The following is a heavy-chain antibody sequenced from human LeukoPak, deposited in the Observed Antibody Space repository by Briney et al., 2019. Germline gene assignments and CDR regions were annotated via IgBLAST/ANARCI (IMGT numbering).Heavy chain of an antibody. J-gene: IGHJ3*02. CDR2: IYYSGST. CDR3: ARPYGPRYHDFWSGYSTLGAFDI. Sequence: SETLSLTCTVSGGSISSSSYYWGWIRQPPGKGLEWIGSIYYSGSTYYNPSLKSRVTISVDTSKNQFSLKLSSVTAADTAVYYCARPYGPRYHDFWSGYSTLGAFDIWGQGTMVTVSS. CDR1: GGSISSSSYY. V-gene: IGHV4-39*01. D-gene: IGHD3-3*01.